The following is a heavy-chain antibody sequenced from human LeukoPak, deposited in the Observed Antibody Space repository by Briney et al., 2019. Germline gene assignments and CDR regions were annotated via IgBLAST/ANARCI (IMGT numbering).Heavy chain of an antibody. V-gene: IGHV3-21*01. D-gene: IGHD6-19*01. CDR1: GFTFSSFG. CDR2: ISSSSSYI. Sequence: GGSLRLSCAASGFTFSSFGMNWVRQAPGKGLEWVSFISSSSSYIYYADSVKGRFTISRDNAKNSLYLQMNSLRAEDTAMYYCARESSGWSMAYYYYMDVWGKGTTVTVSS. CDR3: ARESSGWSMAYYYYMDV. J-gene: IGHJ6*03.